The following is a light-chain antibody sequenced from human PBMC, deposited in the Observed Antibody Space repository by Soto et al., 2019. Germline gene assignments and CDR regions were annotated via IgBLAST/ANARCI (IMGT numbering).Light chain of an antibody. V-gene: IGKV3-11*01. CDR3: QQRSNWPPVFT. CDR2: DAS. J-gene: IGKJ5*01. Sequence: IVLPQSPSTLSLSPGERSGLACGSGQSVSSDLAWYQQKPGQAPRLLIYDASNRATGIPARFSGSGSGTDFTLIISSLEPEDSAVYYCQQRSNWPPVFTFGQGTRLEIK. CDR1: QSVSSD.